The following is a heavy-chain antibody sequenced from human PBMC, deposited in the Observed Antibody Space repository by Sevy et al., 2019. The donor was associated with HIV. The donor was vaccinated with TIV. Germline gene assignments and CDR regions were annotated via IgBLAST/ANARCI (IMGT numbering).Heavy chain of an antibody. D-gene: IGHD2-15*01. CDR2: FDPEDGEK. J-gene: IGHJ5*02. CDR1: GYTLTELS. V-gene: IGHV1-24*01. CDR3: ATNIVVVVAAERGHWFDP. Sequence: ASVKVSCKVSGYTLTELSMHWVRQAPGKGLEWMGGFDPEDGEKIYAQKFQGRVTMTEDTSTDTAYMELSSLRSEDTAVYYCATNIVVVVAAERGHWFDPWGQGTLVTVSS.